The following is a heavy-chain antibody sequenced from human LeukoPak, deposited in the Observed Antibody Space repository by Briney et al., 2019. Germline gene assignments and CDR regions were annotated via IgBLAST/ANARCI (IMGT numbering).Heavy chain of an antibody. CDR2: INPSGGGT. D-gene: IGHD6-19*01. J-gene: IGHJ4*02. CDR1: GYTFTSYY. CDR3: ARGRPGSGWSFDY. Sequence: ASVNVSCQASGYTFTSYYMHWVRPAPGQGLEWMGIINPSGGGTSYVQKFQGRVTMTRDTSTSTVYMELSSLRSEDTAVYYCARGRPGSGWSFDYWGQGTLVTVSS. V-gene: IGHV1-46*01.